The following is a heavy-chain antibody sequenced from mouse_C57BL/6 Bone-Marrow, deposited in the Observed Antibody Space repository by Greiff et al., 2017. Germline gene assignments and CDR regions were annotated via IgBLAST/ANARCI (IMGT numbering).Heavy chain of an antibody. J-gene: IGHJ3*01. CDR3: ARSAYDGYRAWFAY. CDR2: INPNYGTT. V-gene: IGHV1-39*01. CDR1: GYSFTDYN. Sequence: EVQLQESGPELVKPGASVKISCKASGYSFTDYNMNWVKQSNGKSLEWIGAINPNYGTTSYNQKFKGKATLTVDQSSSTAYMQLNSLTSEDSAVYYCARSAYDGYRAWFAYWGQGTLVTVSA. D-gene: IGHD2-3*01.